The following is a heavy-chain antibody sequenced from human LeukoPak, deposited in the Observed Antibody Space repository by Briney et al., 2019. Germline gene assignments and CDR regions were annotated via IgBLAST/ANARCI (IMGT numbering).Heavy chain of an antibody. Sequence: GGSLRLSCAASGFTFSSYSMNWVRQAPGKGLEWVSSISSSGSYIYHADSVKGRFTISRDNAKNSLFLQMNSLRAEDTAVYYCAREGGLVWFGEGDYWGQGTLVTVSS. J-gene: IGHJ4*02. D-gene: IGHD3-10*01. CDR3: AREGGLVWFGEGDY. CDR2: ISSSGSYI. CDR1: GFTFSSYS. V-gene: IGHV3-21*06.